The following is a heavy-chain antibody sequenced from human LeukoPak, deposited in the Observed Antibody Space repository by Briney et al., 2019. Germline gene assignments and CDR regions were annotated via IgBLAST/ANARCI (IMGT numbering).Heavy chain of an antibody. CDR3: AKDREVGYSYGAFDY. J-gene: IGHJ4*02. Sequence: PGGSLRLSCAASGFTFSDYYMSWIRQAPGKGLEWVSYISSSGSTIYYADSVKGRFTISRDHSKNSLYLQMNSLRAEDTAVYYCAKDREVGYSYGAFDYWGQGTLVTVSS. V-gene: IGHV3-11*01. CDR2: ISSSGSTI. CDR1: GFTFSDYY. D-gene: IGHD5-18*01.